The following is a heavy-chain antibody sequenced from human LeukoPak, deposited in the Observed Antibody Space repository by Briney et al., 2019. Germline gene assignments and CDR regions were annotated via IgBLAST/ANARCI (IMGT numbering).Heavy chain of an antibody. J-gene: IGHJ6*03. Sequence: GGSLRLSCAASGFTFSSYSMNWVRQAPGKGLEWVSYISSSSSTIYYADSVKGRFTISRDNAKNSLYLQMNSLRAEDTAVYYCARVGRLTRITMVRGVIGYMDVWGKGTTVTVSS. V-gene: IGHV3-48*01. CDR1: GFTFSSYS. CDR2: ISSSSSTI. D-gene: IGHD3-10*01. CDR3: ARVGRLTRITMVRGVIGYMDV.